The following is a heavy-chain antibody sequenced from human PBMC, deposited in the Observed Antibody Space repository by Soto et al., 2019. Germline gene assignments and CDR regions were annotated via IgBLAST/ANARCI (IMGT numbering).Heavy chain of an antibody. CDR1: GFSLRTSGVG. CDR2: IYWDDGK. J-gene: IGHJ4*02. CDR3: AHLTTGGFYLDD. V-gene: IGHV2-5*02. D-gene: IGHD4-17*01. Sequence: QITLKESGPTLVKPTQTLTLTCTFSGFSLRTSGVGVGWIRQPPGKALEWLALIYWDDGKRYSPTLKSRLTITKDTSKNQVVLRMTSLDPVDTATYYCAHLTTGGFYLDDWGQGTLVTVSS.